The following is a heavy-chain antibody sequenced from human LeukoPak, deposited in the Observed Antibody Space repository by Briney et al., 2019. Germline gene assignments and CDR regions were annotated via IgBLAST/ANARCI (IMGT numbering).Heavy chain of an antibody. V-gene: IGHV4-59*08. J-gene: IGHJ4*02. CDR2: VYYSGST. Sequence: PSETLSLTCTVSGGSISGYYLSWIRQPPGKGLEWIGYVYYSGSTKYNPSLSSRVTISIDTSKNQFSLKLNSVSAADTAVYYCARPAGPLASAPLLHWGQGTLVTVSS. CDR1: GGSISGYY. CDR3: ARPAGPLASAPLLH. D-gene: IGHD3-10*01.